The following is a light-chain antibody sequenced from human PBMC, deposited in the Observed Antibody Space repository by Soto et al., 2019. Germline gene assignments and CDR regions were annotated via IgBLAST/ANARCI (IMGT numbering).Light chain of an antibody. J-gene: IGKJ3*01. CDR1: QSLLYSNGYNY. CDR2: LGS. Sequence: DVVMTQSPLSLPVTPGEPASISCRSSQSLLYSNGYNYLDWYLQKPGQSPQLLIYLGSNWASGVPDRFSGSGSGTDFTLKISRVEPEDVGVYYCMQARHIPFTFGPGTKVHIK. V-gene: IGKV2-28*01. CDR3: MQARHIPFT.